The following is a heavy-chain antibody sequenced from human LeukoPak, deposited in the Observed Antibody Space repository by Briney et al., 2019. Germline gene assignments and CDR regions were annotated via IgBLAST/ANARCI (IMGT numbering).Heavy chain of an antibody. D-gene: IGHD3-22*01. CDR2: INHSGST. CDR1: GGSFSGYY. CDR3: ARGRSSRITMIVVVPRGYYMDV. V-gene: IGHV4-34*01. J-gene: IGHJ6*03. Sequence: SETLSLTCAVYGGSFSGYYWSWIRQPPGKGLEWIGEINHSGSTNYNPSLKSRVTISVDTSKNQFSLKLSSLTAADTAVYYCARGRSSRITMIVVVPRGYYMDVWGKGTTVTVSS.